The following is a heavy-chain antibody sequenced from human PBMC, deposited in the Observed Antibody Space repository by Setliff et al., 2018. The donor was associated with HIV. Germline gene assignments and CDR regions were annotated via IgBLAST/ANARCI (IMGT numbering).Heavy chain of an antibody. CDR2: ISAYNGNT. CDR1: GYTFTSYG. CDR3: ARETYFFDVTTFYSYALGV. Sequence: ASVKVSCKASGYTFTSYGITWVRQAPGQGLEWMGWISAYNGNTIYAQKLQGRVTMTTATSTSTAYMELRGLRSEDTAVYFCARETYFFDVTTFYSYALGVWGQGTTVTVSS. J-gene: IGHJ6*02. D-gene: IGHD4-17*01. V-gene: IGHV1-18*01.